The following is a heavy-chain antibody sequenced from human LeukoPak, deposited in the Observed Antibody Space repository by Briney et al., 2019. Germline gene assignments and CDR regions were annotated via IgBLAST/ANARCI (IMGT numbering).Heavy chain of an antibody. J-gene: IGHJ4*02. D-gene: IGHD3-9*01. CDR3: AKGGYDILTGYYDY. Sequence: PGGSLRLSCAASGFTFSSYGMHWVRQAPGKGLEWVAVISYDGSNKYYADSVKGRFTISRDNSKNTLYLQMNSLRAEDTAVYYCAKGGYDILTGYYDYWGQGTLVTVSS. V-gene: IGHV3-30*18. CDR1: GFTFSSYG. CDR2: ISYDGSNK.